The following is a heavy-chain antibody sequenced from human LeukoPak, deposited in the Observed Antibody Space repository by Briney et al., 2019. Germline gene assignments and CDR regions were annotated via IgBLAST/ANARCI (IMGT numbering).Heavy chain of an antibody. CDR3: ARHAGYCTGGKCYSFYYFDY. J-gene: IGHJ4*02. V-gene: IGHV5-51*01. CDR1: GYTFTNYW. CDR2: IHPGDSDT. Sequence: GESLKISCKASGYTFTNYWIGWVRHTPGKGLEWMGIIHPGDSDTRYRTSLQGQVTMSVDEPTSTAYLHWTSLKASDTAIYYCARHAGYCTGGKCYSFYYFDYWGQGTLVTVSS. D-gene: IGHD2-15*01.